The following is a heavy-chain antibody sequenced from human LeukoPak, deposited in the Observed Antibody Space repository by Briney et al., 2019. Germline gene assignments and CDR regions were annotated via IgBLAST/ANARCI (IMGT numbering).Heavy chain of an antibody. CDR3: VRVKSGSISDS. D-gene: IGHD1-26*01. J-gene: IGHJ4*02. CDR1: GGSISSSNYY. V-gene: IGHV4-39*07. CDR2: ISYSGST. Sequence: PSETLSLTCTVSGGSISSSNYYWGWIRQPPGKGLEWIASISYSGSTYYNPSAKSRVTISRHTSKNQFSLSLNSVTAADTAVYYCVRVKSGSISDSWGQGTLVTVSS.